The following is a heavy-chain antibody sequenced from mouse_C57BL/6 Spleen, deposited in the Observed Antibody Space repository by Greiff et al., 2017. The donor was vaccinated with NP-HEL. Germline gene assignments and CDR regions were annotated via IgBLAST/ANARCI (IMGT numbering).Heavy chain of an antibody. CDR1: GFNIKDDY. CDR3: TVVSTMVKDTFAWFAY. J-gene: IGHJ3*01. Sequence: VQLQQSGAELVRPGASVKLSCTASGFNIKDDYMHWVKQRPEQGLEWIGWIDPENGDTEYASKFQGKATITADTSSNTAYLQLSSLTSEDTAVYYCTVVSTMVKDTFAWFAYWGQGTLVTVSA. V-gene: IGHV14-4*01. D-gene: IGHD2-1*01. CDR2: IDPENGDT.